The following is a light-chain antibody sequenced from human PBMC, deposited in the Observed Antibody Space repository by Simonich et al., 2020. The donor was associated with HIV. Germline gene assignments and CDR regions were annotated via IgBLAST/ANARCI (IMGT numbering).Light chain of an antibody. CDR1: QSISSY. CDR2: AAS. Sequence: DIQMTQSPSSLSASVGDRVTITCRASQSISSYLNWDQQKPGKAPKLLIYAASSLQSGVPSKFSGSGSGTDFTLTISSLQPEDFATYYCQQYNDYPLTFGGGTKVEIK. V-gene: IGKV1-39*01. CDR3: QQYNDYPLT. J-gene: IGKJ4*01.